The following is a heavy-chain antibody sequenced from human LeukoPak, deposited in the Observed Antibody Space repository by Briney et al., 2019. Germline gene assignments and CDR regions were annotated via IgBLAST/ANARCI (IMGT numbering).Heavy chain of an antibody. J-gene: IGHJ4*02. CDR2: IIPILGIA. Sequence: ASVKVSCKASGGTFSSYAISWVRQAPGQGFEWMGRIIPILGIANYAQKFQGRVTITADKSTSTAYMELSSLRSEDTAVYYCARESYSDYHEEYYFDYWGQGTLVTVSS. V-gene: IGHV1-69*04. CDR3: ARESYSDYHEEYYFDY. D-gene: IGHD4-11*01. CDR1: GGTFSSYA.